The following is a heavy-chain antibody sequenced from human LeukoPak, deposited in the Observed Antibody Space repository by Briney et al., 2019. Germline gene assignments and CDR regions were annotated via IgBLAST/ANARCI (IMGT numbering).Heavy chain of an antibody. CDR3: ARRNTADASIDF. J-gene: IGHJ4*02. V-gene: IGHV4-59*08. D-gene: IGHD2/OR15-2a*01. CDR2: IFYSGGST. Sequence: SETLSLTCTVSGGSIIGHLWSWIRQPPGKGLEWIGDIFYSGGSTNYNPSLKSRLTMSLATSKNQFSLKLTSVTAADTAMYYCARRNTADASIDFWGQGTLVTASS. CDR1: GGSIIGHL.